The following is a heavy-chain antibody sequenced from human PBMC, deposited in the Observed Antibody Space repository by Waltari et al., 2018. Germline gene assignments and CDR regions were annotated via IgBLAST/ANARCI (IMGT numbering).Heavy chain of an antibody. CDR1: GYSFTSYW. J-gene: IGHJ5*02. V-gene: IGHV5-51*03. D-gene: IGHD3-3*01. CDR3: ARLSSNYDFWSGYYQSPKNWFDP. CDR2: IYPGDSDT. Sequence: EVQLVQSGAEVKKPGESLKISCKGSGYSFTSYWIGWVRQMPGKGLEWMGIIYPGDSDTRYSPSFQGQVTISADKSISTAYLQWSSLKASDTAMYYCARLSSNYDFWSGYYQSPKNWFDPWGQGTLVTVSS.